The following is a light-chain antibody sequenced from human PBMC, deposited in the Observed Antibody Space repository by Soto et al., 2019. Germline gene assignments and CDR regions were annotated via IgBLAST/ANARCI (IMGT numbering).Light chain of an antibody. CDR2: LTS. CDR3: HQRQSWPRT. V-gene: IGKV3D-15*01. J-gene: IGKJ1*01. CDR1: QSLRSN. Sequence: EIVMTQSPVTLSVSPGETVILSCRASQSLRSNLAWYQQKPGQTPRLLIYLTSNRAAGVPSRFSAWGSETDFTLAISDVQPEDFAVYYCHQRQSWPRTFGQWTKA.